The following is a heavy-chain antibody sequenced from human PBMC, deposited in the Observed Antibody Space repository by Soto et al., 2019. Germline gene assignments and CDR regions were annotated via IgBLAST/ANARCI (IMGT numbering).Heavy chain of an antibody. D-gene: IGHD3-9*01. J-gene: IGHJ5*02. V-gene: IGHV3-23*01. Sequence: EVQLLESGGGLVQPGGSLRLSCAVSGFTFSSYAMTWFRQAPGKGLEWASGISGSGHSTYHADSVKGRFTISRDNSNNTLYLQMNSLRAEDTAVYYCAKDKYDILTGYSIPNWFDPWGQGTLVTVSS. CDR1: GFTFSSYA. CDR3: AKDKYDILTGYSIPNWFDP. CDR2: ISGSGHST.